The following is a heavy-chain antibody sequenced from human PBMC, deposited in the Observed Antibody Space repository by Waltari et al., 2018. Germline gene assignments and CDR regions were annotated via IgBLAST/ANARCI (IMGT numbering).Heavy chain of an antibody. J-gene: IGHJ4*02. Sequence: QVQLVQSGAEVKKPGASVKVSCKASGYTFTGYYMHWVRQAPGQGLEWMGWINPNSGGTNYAQKFQGRVTMTRDTSISTAYMELSRLRSDDTAVYYCARGWYDFWSGTTTTPWDYWGQGTLVTVSS. D-gene: IGHD3-3*01. CDR3: ARGWYDFWSGTTTTPWDY. CDR2: INPNSGGT. CDR1: GYTFTGYY. V-gene: IGHV1-2*02.